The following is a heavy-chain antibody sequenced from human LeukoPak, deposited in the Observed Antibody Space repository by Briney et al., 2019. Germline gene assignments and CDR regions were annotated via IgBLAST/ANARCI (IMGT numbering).Heavy chain of an antibody. CDR2: IYTSGST. Sequence: SETLSLTCTVSGGSISSGRYYWSWIRQPAGKGLEWIGRIYTSGSTNYNPSLKSRVTISVDTSKNQFSLKLSSVTAADTAVYYCAREENSGSPPYYMDVWGKGTTVTVSS. V-gene: IGHV4-61*02. J-gene: IGHJ6*03. CDR1: GGSISSGRYY. CDR3: AREENSGSPPYYMDV. D-gene: IGHD1-26*01.